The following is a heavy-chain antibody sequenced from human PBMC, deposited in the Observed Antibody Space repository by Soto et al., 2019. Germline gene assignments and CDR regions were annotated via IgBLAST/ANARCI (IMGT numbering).Heavy chain of an antibody. CDR3: ARDQAPLGPRQLTYYDFWSGSFSEPYYYYGMDV. J-gene: IGHJ6*02. V-gene: IGHV3-7*01. Sequence: PWWSLRLSCSASVFTCSSYWMSWFRQAPGKGLEWVANIKQDGSEKYYVDSVKGRFTISRDNAKNSLYLQMNSLRAEDAAVYYCARDQAPLGPRQLTYYDFWSGSFSEPYYYYGMDVWGQGTTVTVSS. CDR2: IKQDGSEK. D-gene: IGHD3-3*01. CDR1: VFTCSSYW.